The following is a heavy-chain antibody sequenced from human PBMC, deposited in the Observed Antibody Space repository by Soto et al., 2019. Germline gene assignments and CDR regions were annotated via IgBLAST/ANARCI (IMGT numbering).Heavy chain of an antibody. CDR2: ISPLKGRT. V-gene: IGHV1-18*04. CDR1: GYTFTSYG. CDR3: AMGYGDRQECFKP. Sequence: QVQLVQSGPDLKRPGASMKVSCKASGYTFTSYGISWVRQAPGQGLEWMAWISPLKGRTQYSQKAQGRVTLRTDTSSNDVYMEMTTLRVDDTAVYYWAMGYGDRQECFKPWGQGTLVTVS. D-gene: IGHD4-17*01. J-gene: IGHJ1*01.